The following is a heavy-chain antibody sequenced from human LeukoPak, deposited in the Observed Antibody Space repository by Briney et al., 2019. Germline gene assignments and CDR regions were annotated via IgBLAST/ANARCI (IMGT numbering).Heavy chain of an antibody. J-gene: IGHJ4*02. CDR1: GFLFSSFE. Sequence: GGSLRLSCAASGFLFSSFEVNWVRQAPGKGLEWVSYVSSSGITIYYADSVKGRFTISRDNAKNSLYLQMNSLGAEDTALYCCAKDPNGAAAGTWVYFDYWGQGTLVTVSS. D-gene: IGHD6-13*01. CDR2: VSSSGITI. V-gene: IGHV3-48*03. CDR3: AKDPNGAAAGTWVYFDY.